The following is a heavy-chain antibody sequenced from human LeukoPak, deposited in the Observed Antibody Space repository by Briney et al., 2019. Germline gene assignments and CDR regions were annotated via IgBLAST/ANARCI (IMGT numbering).Heavy chain of an antibody. CDR2: IYYSGST. D-gene: IGHD3-22*01. V-gene: IGHV4-59*01. CDR3: ARDHITMIAGAFDI. J-gene: IGHJ3*02. Sequence: PSETLSLTCTVSGGSISSYYWSWIRQPPGKGLEWIGYIYYSGSTNYNPSLKSRVTISVDTSKNQFSLKLTSVTAADTAVYYCARDHITMIAGAFDIWGQGTMVTVSS. CDR1: GGSISSYY.